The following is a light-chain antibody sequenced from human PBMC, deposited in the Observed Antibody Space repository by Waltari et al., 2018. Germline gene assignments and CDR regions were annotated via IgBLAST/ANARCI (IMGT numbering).Light chain of an antibody. V-gene: IGKV2-30*01. J-gene: IGKJ2*01. CDR3: MQGTHWPYT. CDR1: QSFVSEDKETH. Sequence: DVVMTQSPLSLPVTLGQAAPIPCSSSQSFVSEDKETHVNWFQQRPGQTPRRLIYKGSNRDSGVPERVSGSGPGTDFTLKNSRVEAEDVGVYYCMQGTHWPYTFGQGTKLEIK. CDR2: KGS.